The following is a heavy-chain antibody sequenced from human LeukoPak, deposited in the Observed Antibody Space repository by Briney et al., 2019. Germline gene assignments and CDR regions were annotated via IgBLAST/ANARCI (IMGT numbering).Heavy chain of an antibody. D-gene: IGHD3-10*01. Sequence: GGSLRLSCRASGFTFSSYSMNWVRQAPGKGLEWVSSISSSSSYIYYADSVKGRFTISRDNAKNSLYLQMNSLRAEDTAVYYCARDREWFGEPSFDYWGQGTLVTVSS. V-gene: IGHV3-21*01. CDR3: ARDREWFGEPSFDY. CDR2: ISSSSSYI. J-gene: IGHJ4*02. CDR1: GFTFSSYS.